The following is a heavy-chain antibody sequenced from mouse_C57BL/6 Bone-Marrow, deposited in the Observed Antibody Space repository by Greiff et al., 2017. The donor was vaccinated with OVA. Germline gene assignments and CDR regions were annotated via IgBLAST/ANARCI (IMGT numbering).Heavy chain of an antibody. D-gene: IGHD2-3*01. Sequence: EVQVVESGGGLVQPGGSLKLSCAASGFTFSDYYMYWVRQTPEKRLEWVAYISNGGGSTYYPDTVKGRFTISRDNAKNTLYLQMSRLKSEDTAMYYCARRGDPDGYYLYWYFDVWGTGTTVTVSS. CDR3: ARRGDPDGYYLYWYFDV. J-gene: IGHJ1*03. CDR1: GFTFSDYY. CDR2: ISNGGGST. V-gene: IGHV5-12*01.